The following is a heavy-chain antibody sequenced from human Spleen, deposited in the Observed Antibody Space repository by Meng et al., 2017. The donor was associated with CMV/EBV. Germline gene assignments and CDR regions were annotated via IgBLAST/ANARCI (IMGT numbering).Heavy chain of an antibody. J-gene: IGHJ5*02. D-gene: IGHD2-2*01. Sequence: KVAGYRFPSLGGGSVPQIPGKGLEWRGIIYPGDSDTRYSPCLQGQVTNSANKAISTAYRQGSSLKASDNAMYYCARRGPAGLDPWGQGTLVTVSS. CDR2: IYPGDSDT. V-gene: IGHV5-51*01. CDR1: GYRFPSLG. CDR3: ARRGPAGLDP.